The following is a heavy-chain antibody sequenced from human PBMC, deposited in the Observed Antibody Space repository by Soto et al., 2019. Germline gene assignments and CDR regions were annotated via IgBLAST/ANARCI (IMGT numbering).Heavy chain of an antibody. J-gene: IGHJ4*02. D-gene: IGHD5-12*01. V-gene: IGHV3-23*01. CDR2: ISGSGGST. Sequence: PGGSLRLSCAASGFTFSSYAMSWVRQAPGKGLEWVSAISGSGGSTYYADSVKGRFTISRDNSKNTLYLQMNSLRAEDTAVYYCAKDFGGYSGFELTFDYWGQGTLVTVSS. CDR1: GFTFSSYA. CDR3: AKDFGGYSGFELTFDY.